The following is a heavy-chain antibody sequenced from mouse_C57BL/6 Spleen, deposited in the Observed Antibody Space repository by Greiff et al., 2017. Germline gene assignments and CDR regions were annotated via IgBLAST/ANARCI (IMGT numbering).Heavy chain of an antibody. Sequence: QVQLQQPGAELVKPGASVKLSCKASGYTFTSYWLHWVKQRPGQGLEWIGMIHPNSGSTNYNEKFKSKATLTVDQSSSTAHMQLSSLTSEDAAVYYCARNYDYDGAWFAYWGQGTLVTVSA. CDR1: GYTFTSYW. J-gene: IGHJ3*01. CDR3: ARNYDYDGAWFAY. D-gene: IGHD2-4*01. CDR2: IHPNSGST. V-gene: IGHV1-64*01.